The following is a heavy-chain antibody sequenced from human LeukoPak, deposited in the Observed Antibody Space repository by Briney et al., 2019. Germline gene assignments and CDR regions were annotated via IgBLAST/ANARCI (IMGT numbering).Heavy chain of an antibody. CDR2: IYPRDSAI. J-gene: IGHJ4*02. CDR1: GYNFSTYW. CDR3: ARRTYCGGDCYSPFDF. V-gene: IGHV5-51*01. Sequence: GESLKISCKASGYNFSTYWIGWVRQKPGKGLEWMGIIYPRDSAIRSSPSFQGQVTFSVDKSISTAYLQWPSLKASDTAVYYCARRTYCGGDCYSPFDFWGQGTLVTVSS. D-gene: IGHD2-21*02.